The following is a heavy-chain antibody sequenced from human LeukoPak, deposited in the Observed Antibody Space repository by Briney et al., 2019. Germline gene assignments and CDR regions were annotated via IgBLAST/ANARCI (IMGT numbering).Heavy chain of an antibody. CDR1: GFTFSSYD. CDR3: AAFYYDPAY. J-gene: IGHJ4*02. CDR2: IGTAGDT. D-gene: IGHD3-22*01. V-gene: IGHV3-13*03. Sequence: GGSLRLSCTACGFTFSSYDMHWVRQATGKGLEWVSAIGTAGDTYYPGSEKGEFTISRDNDKNSLYLQMHSLRAEDTAVYYCAAFYYDPAYWGQGTLVTVSP.